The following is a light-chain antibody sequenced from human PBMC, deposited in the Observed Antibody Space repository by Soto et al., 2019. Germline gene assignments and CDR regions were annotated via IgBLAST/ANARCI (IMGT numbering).Light chain of an antibody. Sequence: QSVLTQPPSVSGPPGQGVTISCTWSSSNIGAGYDVHWYQQLPGTAPKLLIYGNSNRPSGVPNRFSGSKSVNSASLAITGLQAEDEADYYCKSYDGSVTALFGGGTKLTVL. CDR3: KSYDGSVTAL. CDR1: SSNIGAGYD. CDR2: GNS. V-gene: IGLV1-40*01. J-gene: IGLJ3*02.